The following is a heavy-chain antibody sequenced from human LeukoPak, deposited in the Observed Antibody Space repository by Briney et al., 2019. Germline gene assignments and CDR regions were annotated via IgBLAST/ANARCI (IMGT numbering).Heavy chain of an antibody. J-gene: IGHJ6*02. CDR2: IYYSGST. D-gene: IGHD5-24*01. V-gene: IGHV4-59*08. Sequence: SETLSLTCTVSGGSISSYYWSWIRQPPGKGLEWIGYIYYSGSTNYNPSLKSRVTISVDTSKNQFSLKLSSVAGVDTAVYYCARRDGDYGMDVWGQGTTVTVSS. CDR1: GGSISSYY. CDR3: ARRDGDYGMDV.